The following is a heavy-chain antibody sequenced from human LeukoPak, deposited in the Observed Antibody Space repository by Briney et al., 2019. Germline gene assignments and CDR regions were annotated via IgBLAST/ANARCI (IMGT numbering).Heavy chain of an antibody. CDR2: ISGSGSNT. D-gene: IGHD3-22*01. J-gene: IGHJ4*02. V-gene: IGHV3-23*01. CDR3: AKHPQWLGGTYFDY. CDR1: GFIYSNHA. Sequence: PGGSLRLSCAASGFIYSNHAMSWVRQAPGKGLEWVSGISGSGSNTYYADSVKGRLTVSRDDSKNTLYLQINSLGAEDTAVYYCAKHPQWLGGTYFDYWGQGTLVTVSS.